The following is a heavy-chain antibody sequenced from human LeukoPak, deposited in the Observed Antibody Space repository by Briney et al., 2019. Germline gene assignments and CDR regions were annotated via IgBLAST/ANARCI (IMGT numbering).Heavy chain of an antibody. CDR1: GYTFSNYG. CDR3: ARVRGDSSGYLDY. Sequence: ASVEVSCKASGYTFSNYGFIWVRQAPGQGLEWMGWISASNGNTNYAQKLQDRVTMTTDTSTSTAYMELRTLRSDDTAVYYCARVRGDSSGYLDYWGQGTLVTVSS. D-gene: IGHD3-22*01. J-gene: IGHJ4*02. V-gene: IGHV1-18*01. CDR2: ISASNGNT.